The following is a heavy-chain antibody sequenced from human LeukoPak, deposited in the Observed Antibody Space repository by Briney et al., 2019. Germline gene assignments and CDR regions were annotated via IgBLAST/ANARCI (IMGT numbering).Heavy chain of an antibody. CDR1: GFTFSSYA. CDR2: ISYDGRNK. V-gene: IGHV3-30-3*01. J-gene: IGHJ4*02. Sequence: GGSLRLSCAASGFTFSSYAMHWVRQAPGKGLEWVAVISYDGRNKYYADSVKGRFTISRDNSKNTLYLQMNSLRAEDTAVYYCARYCTNGVCSVDYFDYWGQGTLVTVSS. CDR3: ARYCTNGVCSVDYFDY. D-gene: IGHD2-8*01.